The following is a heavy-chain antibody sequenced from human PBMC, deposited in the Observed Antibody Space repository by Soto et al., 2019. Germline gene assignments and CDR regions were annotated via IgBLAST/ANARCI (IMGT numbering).Heavy chain of an antibody. D-gene: IGHD6-13*01. V-gene: IGHV4-4*07. J-gene: IGHJ6*02. CDR1: GGSISSYY. CDR3: AREIIAAAGTETYYYYGMDV. CDR2: IYTSGST. Sequence: SETLSLTCTVSGGSISSYYWSWIRQPAGKGLEWIGRIYTSGSTNYNPSLKSRVTMSVDTSKNQFSLKLSSVTAADTAVYYCAREIIAAAGTETYYYYGMDVWGQGTTVTVS.